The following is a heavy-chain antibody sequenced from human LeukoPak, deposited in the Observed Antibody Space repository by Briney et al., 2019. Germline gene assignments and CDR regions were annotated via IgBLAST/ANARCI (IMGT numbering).Heavy chain of an antibody. J-gene: IGHJ4*02. CDR2: ISDRGEDT. D-gene: IGHD4-23*01. V-gene: IGHV3-21*01. Sequence: PGGSLRLSCAASGFTFSSYAMSWVRQAPGGGLEWVSSISDRGEDTSYADSVKGRFTISRDNAKNSMLLQMNSLRAEDTAVYYCARADYGGNLFFDYWGQGALVTVSS. CDR1: GFTFSSYA. CDR3: ARADYGGNLFFDY.